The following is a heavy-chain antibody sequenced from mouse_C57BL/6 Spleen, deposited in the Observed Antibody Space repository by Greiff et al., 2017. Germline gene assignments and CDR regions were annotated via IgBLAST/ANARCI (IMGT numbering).Heavy chain of an antibody. Sequence: QVQLQQPGAELVRPGSSVKLSCKASGYTFTSYWMHWVKQRPIQGLEWIGNIDPSDGGTHYNQKFKDKATLTVDKSSSTAYMQLSSLTSEDSAVYYCARSLRYYFDYWGQGTTRTVSS. CDR2: IDPSDGGT. CDR1: GYTFTSYW. CDR3: ARSLRYYFDY. D-gene: IGHD1-1*01. J-gene: IGHJ2*01. V-gene: IGHV1-52*01.